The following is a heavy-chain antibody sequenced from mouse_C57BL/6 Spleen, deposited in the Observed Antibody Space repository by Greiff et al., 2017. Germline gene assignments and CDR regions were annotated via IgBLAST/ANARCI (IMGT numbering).Heavy chain of an antibody. V-gene: IGHV1-80*01. D-gene: IGHD1-1*01. CDR2: IYPGDGDT. CDR3: ARWDYYGSRGDY. CDR1: GYAFSSYW. J-gene: IGHJ2*01. Sequence: LKQSGASVKISCKASGYAFSSYWMNWVKQRPGKGLEWIGQIYPGDGDTNYNGKFKGKATLTADKSSSTAYMQLSSLTSEDSAVYFCARWDYYGSRGDYWGQGTTLTVSS.